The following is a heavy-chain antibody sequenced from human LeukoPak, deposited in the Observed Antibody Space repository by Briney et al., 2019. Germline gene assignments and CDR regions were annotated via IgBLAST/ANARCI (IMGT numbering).Heavy chain of an antibody. CDR3: ARRVIPAADYLDY. D-gene: IGHD2-2*01. CDR2: IRNKANGYTT. Sequence: PGGSLRLSCAASGFSFSDQYMDWVRQAPGKGLEWVGRIRNKANGYTTEYAVSVKGRFTISRDDSKNSLYLQMNSLKHEDTAVYYCARRVIPAADYLDYWGQGTLVTVSS. CDR1: GFSFSDQY. J-gene: IGHJ4*02. V-gene: IGHV3-72*01.